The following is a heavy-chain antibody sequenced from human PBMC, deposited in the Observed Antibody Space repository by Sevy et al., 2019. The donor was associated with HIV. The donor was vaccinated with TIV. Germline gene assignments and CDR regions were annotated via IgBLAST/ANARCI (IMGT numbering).Heavy chain of an antibody. CDR1: GFTFSSYG. V-gene: IGHV3-30*18. CDR2: ISYDGSNK. D-gene: IGHD2-2*01. J-gene: IGHJ6*02. Sequence: GGSLRLSCAASGFTFSSYGMHWVRQAPGKGLEWVAVISYDGSNKYYADSVKGRFTISRDNSKNTLYLKMNSLRAEDTAVYYCAKDGKVVAAADYYYYYGMDVWGQGTTVTVSS. CDR3: AKDGKVVAAADYYYYYGMDV.